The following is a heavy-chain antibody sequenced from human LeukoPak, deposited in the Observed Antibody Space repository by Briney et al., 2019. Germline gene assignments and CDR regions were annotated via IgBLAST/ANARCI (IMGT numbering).Heavy chain of an antibody. CDR2: IIPIFGTA. J-gene: IGHJ5*02. D-gene: IGHD3-3*01. Sequence: ASVKVSCKASGGTFSSYAISWVRQAPGQGLEWMGEIIPIFGTANYAQKFQGRVTITADESTSTAYMELSSLRSEDTAVYYCARDSDFWSGDPGDINNWFDPWGQGTLVTVSS. V-gene: IGHV1-69*13. CDR3: ARDSDFWSGDPGDINNWFDP. CDR1: GGTFSSYA.